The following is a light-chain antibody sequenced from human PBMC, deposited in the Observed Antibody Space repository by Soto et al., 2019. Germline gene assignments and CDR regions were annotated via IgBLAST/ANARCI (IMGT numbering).Light chain of an antibody. CDR1: SSDVGGYNY. Sequence: VLTQPASVSGSPGQSITVSCTGTSSDVGGYNYVSWYQQHPGKAPKLMIYEVSNRPPGVSNRFSGSKSGNTASLTISGLQAEDEADYYCSSYTSSSTLLYVFGTGTKVTVL. J-gene: IGLJ1*01. CDR2: EVS. CDR3: SSYTSSSTLLYV. V-gene: IGLV2-14*01.